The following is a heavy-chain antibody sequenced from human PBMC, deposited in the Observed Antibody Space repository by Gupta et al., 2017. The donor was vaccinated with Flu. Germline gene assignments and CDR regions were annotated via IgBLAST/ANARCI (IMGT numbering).Heavy chain of an antibody. V-gene: IGHV3-30-3*01. D-gene: IGHD2-2*01. J-gene: IGHJ4*02. CDR2: LAYDGTKR. CDR3: ARDAGVIPAASFFDY. Sequence: ESTFNSRALHWVRQAPGKGLEWVAVLAYDGTKRYDADSVKGRVNISRDKSKNTVYLQRNSLRVEDTAMYYCARDAGVIPAASFFDYWGQGTLVTVSS. CDR1: ESTFNSRA.